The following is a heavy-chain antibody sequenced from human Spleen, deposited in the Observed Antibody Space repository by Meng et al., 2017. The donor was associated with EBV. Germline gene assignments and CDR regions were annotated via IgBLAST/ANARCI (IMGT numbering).Heavy chain of an antibody. J-gene: IGHJ4*02. CDR2: ISSDGSRI. Sequence: EAQLVESGGGLVQPGGSLRCSCAASGITFSNSWMHWVRQAPGKGLVWVSYISSDGSRIDYADSVKGRFSISRDNAKNTVYLQMNSLRAEDTAVYFCASEAPRPNLRAYWGQGSLVTVSS. V-gene: IGHV3-74*01. CDR3: ASEAPRPNLRAY. CDR1: GITFSNSW.